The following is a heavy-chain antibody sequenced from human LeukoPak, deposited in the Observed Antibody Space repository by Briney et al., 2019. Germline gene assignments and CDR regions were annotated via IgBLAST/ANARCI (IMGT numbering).Heavy chain of an antibody. CDR3: VRDFTGGSSAFDY. J-gene: IGHJ4*02. D-gene: IGHD2-15*01. CDR2: IWYDGSNK. Sequence: PGGSLRLSCAASGFTFSSYGMHWVRQAPGKGLDWVAVIWYDGSNKYYADSVKGRFTISRDNSKNTLYLQMNSLRPEDTAVYYCVRDFTGGSSAFDYWGQGTLVTVSS. V-gene: IGHV3-33*01. CDR1: GFTFSSYG.